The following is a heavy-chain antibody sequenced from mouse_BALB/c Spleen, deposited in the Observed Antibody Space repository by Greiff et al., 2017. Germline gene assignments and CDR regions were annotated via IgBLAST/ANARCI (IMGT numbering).Heavy chain of an antibody. Sequence: EVKLMESGPGLVKPSQSLSLTCTVTGYSITSDYAWNWIRQFPGNKLEWMGYISYSGSTSYNPSLKSRISITRDTSKNQFLLQLNSVTTEDTATYYCARYYYGSSWAMDYWGQGTSVTVSS. D-gene: IGHD1-1*01. CDR3: ARYYYGSSWAMDY. V-gene: IGHV3-2*02. CDR1: GYSITSDYA. J-gene: IGHJ4*01. CDR2: ISYSGST.